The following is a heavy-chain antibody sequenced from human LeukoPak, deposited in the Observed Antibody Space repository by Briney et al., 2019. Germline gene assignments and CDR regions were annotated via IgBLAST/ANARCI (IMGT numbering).Heavy chain of an antibody. CDR2: IIPIFGTA. V-gene: IGHV1-69*01. D-gene: IGHD3-10*01. CDR1: GGTFSSYA. CDR3: AREYGSGSYFPYFDY. Sequence: SVKVSCKASGGTFSSYAISWVRQAPGQGLEWMGGIIPIFGTANYAQKFQGRVTITADESASTAYMELSSLRSEDTAVYYCAREYGSGSYFPYFDYWGQGTLVTVSS. J-gene: IGHJ4*02.